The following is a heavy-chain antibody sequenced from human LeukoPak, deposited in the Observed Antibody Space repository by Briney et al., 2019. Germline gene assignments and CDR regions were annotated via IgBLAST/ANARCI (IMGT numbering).Heavy chain of an antibody. V-gene: IGHV3-21*01. Sequence: PGGSLRLSCAASGFTSSDFYMNWVRHAPGKGLGWVSWISPNSSYIYYADSVKGRFTISRDNAKNSLYLQMNSLRAEDTAVYYCAKGTYSSGSYYIYYWGQGTLVTVSS. CDR3: AKGTYSSGSYYIYY. J-gene: IGHJ4*02. CDR1: GFTSSDFY. CDR2: ISPNSSYI. D-gene: IGHD3-10*01.